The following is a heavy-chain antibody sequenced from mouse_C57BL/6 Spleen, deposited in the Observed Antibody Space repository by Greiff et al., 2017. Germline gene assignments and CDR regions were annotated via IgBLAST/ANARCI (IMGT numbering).Heavy chain of an antibody. CDR2: IDPSDSYT. CDR1: GYTFTSYW. D-gene: IGHD2-2*01. Sequence: VQLQQPGAELVKPGASVKLSCKASGYTFTSYWMQWVKQRPGQGLEWIGEIDPSDSYTNYNQKFKGKATLTVDTSSSTAYMQLSSLTSEDSAVYYCARGGLRQDWYFDVWGTGTTVTVSS. V-gene: IGHV1-50*01. CDR3: ARGGLRQDWYFDV. J-gene: IGHJ1*03.